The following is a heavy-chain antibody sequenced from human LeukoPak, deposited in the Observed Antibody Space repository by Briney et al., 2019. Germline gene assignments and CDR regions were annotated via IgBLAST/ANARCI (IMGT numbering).Heavy chain of an antibody. V-gene: IGHV4-59*01. CDR3: ARDRSPISMARWGVFDY. J-gene: IGHJ4*02. Sequence: SETLSLTCTVSSGSIGTYYWSWIRQPPGRGLECIGYIYYSGSTNYNPSLKSRVTISVDTSKNQFSLKLNSVTAADTAVYYCARDRSPISMARWGVFDYWGQGILVTVSS. CDR1: SGSIGTYY. D-gene: IGHD2/OR15-2a*01. CDR2: IYYSGST.